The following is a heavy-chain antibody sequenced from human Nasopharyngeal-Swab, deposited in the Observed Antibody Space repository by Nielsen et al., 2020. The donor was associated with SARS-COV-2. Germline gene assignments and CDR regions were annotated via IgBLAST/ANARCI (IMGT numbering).Heavy chain of an antibody. Sequence: GGSLRLSCAASGFTFSSYWMHWVRQAPGKGLEWVSVIYSGGSTYYADSVKGRFTISRDNSKNTLYLQMNSLRAEDTAVYYCASIPQGWFDYWGQGTLVTVSS. CDR1: GFTFSSYW. J-gene: IGHJ4*02. CDR2: IYSGGST. CDR3: ASIPQGWFDY. D-gene: IGHD2-2*02. V-gene: IGHV3-53*01.